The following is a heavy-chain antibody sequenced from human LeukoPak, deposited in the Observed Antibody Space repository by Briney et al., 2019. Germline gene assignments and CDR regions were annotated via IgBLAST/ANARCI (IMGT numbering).Heavy chain of an antibody. V-gene: IGHV1-46*01. CDR3: ARSYMIIDPFDP. J-gene: IGHJ5*02. D-gene: IGHD3-22*01. CDR2: INPRGGSI. CDR1: GYTFTSYY. Sequence: GASVKVSCKASGYTFTSYYMHWVRQAPGQGLEWMGIINPRGGSIHYAQKFQGRVTMTRDTSTSTVYMELSSLRSEDTAVYYCARSYMIIDPFDPWGQGTLVTVSS.